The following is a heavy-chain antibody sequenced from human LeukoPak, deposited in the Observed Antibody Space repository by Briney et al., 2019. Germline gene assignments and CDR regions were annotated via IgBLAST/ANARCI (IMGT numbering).Heavy chain of an antibody. CDR3: ARVSGYSSSWYDY. J-gene: IGHJ4*02. Sequence: ASVKVSCKASGGTFSSYAISWVRQAPGQGLEWMGGITPIFGTANYAQKFQGRVTITADESTSTAYMELSSLRSEDTAVYYCARVSGYSSSWYDYWGQGTLVTVSS. D-gene: IGHD6-13*01. CDR1: GGTFSSYA. V-gene: IGHV1-69*13. CDR2: ITPIFGTA.